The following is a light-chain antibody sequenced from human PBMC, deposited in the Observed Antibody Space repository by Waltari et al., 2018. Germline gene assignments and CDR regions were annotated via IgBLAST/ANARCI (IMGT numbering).Light chain of an antibody. Sequence: DIVMTPSPDSLAVSLGERATIHCKSSQSVLYSSNNKNYLTWYQQKPGQPPKLLIYWASTRESGVPDRFSGSGSGTDFTLTISSLQPDDFATYYCQQYNSYPYTFGQGTKLEIK. CDR1: QSVLYSSNNKNY. CDR3: QQYNSYPYT. V-gene: IGKV4-1*01. J-gene: IGKJ2*01. CDR2: WAS.